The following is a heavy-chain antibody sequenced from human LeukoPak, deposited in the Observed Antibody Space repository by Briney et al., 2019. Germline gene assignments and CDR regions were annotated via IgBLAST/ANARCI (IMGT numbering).Heavy chain of an antibody. CDR1: GYTFTGYF. V-gene: IGHV1-69*13. D-gene: IGHD2/OR15-2a*01. CDR3: ARVNRMGYYYYGMDV. Sequence: SVKVSCKASGYTFTGYFMHWVRQAPGQGLEWMGGITPIFGTANYAQKFQGRVTITADESTSTAYMELSSLRSEDTAVYYCARVNRMGYYYYGMDVWGQGTTVTVSS. J-gene: IGHJ6*02. CDR2: ITPIFGTA.